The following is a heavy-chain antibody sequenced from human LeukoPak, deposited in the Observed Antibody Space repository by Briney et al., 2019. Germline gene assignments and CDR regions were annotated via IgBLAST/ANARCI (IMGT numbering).Heavy chain of an antibody. CDR1: RFTVSSNY. CDR2: IYTGTTT. J-gene: IGHJ5*02. D-gene: IGHD2-15*01. Sequence: GGSLRLSCAASRFTVSSNYMSWVRQAPGKGLEWVSIIYTGTTTYYADSVKGRFTISRDNSKNTLYLQMSSLRAEDTAVYYCAKDVSWNWFDPWGQGTLVTVSS. CDR3: AKDVSWNWFDP. V-gene: IGHV3-66*01.